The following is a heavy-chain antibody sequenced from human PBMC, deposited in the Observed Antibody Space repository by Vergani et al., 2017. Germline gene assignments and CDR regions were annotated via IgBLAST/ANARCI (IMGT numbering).Heavy chain of an antibody. CDR3: AKAGSVTSESQQYSFYMDV. CDR1: GFSFSSHA. J-gene: IGHJ6*03. D-gene: IGHD5-18*01. V-gene: IGHV3-30*18. Sequence: QVQLADSGGGRVQPGRSLRLSCAASGFSFSSHAIHWVRQAPGKGLEWVAVISNDGSKKYYADSVKGLFTISRDNSKNTLDLQMNSLRTQDTAVYYCAKAGSVTSESQQYSFYMDVWGKGTTVTVS. CDR2: ISNDGSKK.